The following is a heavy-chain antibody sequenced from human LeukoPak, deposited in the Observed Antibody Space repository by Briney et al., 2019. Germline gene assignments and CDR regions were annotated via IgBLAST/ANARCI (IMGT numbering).Heavy chain of an antibody. J-gene: IGHJ6*02. V-gene: IGHV3-53*01. D-gene: IGHD6-19*01. Sequence: GGSLRLSCAASGFTVSSNYMSWVRQAPGKGLEWVSVIYSGGSTYYADSVKGRFTISRDNSKNTLYLQMNSLRAGDTAVYYCARDGIAVAGHYYYYGMDVWGQGTTVTVSS. CDR2: IYSGGST. CDR1: GFTVSSNY. CDR3: ARDGIAVAGHYYYYGMDV.